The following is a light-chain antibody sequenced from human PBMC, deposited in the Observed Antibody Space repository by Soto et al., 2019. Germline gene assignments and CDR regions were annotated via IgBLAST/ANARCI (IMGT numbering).Light chain of an antibody. CDR3: QRLNSYPLT. CDR1: QGISSY. J-gene: IGKJ4*01. Sequence: IQLTQSPSSLSASVGDRVTITCRASQGISSYLAWYQQKPGRAPKRLIYAASTLQSGVPSRLSRSASGTDFTLTISSLQPEDFATYYCQRLNSYPLTFGGGTKVNIK. CDR2: AAS. V-gene: IGKV1-9*01.